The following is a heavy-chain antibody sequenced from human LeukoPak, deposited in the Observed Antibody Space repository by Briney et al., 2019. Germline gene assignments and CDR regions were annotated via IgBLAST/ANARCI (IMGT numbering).Heavy chain of an antibody. V-gene: IGHV4-4*02. Sequence: SETLSLTCGVSGGSISSANWWSWVRQPPGQGLEWIGEISLSGVTNYNPSLKSRVTMSLDRSKNHLSLTLTSVTAADTAVYYCSRESGAFSPFGYWGQGTLVTVSS. D-gene: IGHD1-26*01. CDR1: GGSISSANW. CDR3: SRESGAFSPFGY. J-gene: IGHJ4*02. CDR2: ISLSGVT.